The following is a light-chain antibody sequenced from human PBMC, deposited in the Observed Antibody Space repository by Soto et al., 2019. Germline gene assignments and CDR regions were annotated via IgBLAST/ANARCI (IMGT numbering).Light chain of an antibody. CDR1: GSDIAVYDF. V-gene: IGLV2-8*01. CDR3: SSFADTNTLL. CDR2: EVT. J-gene: IGLJ2*01. Sequence: QSVLTQPPSASGSPGQSVTISCAGAGSDIAVYDFVSWYQQHPGKAPKLIIYEVTKRPSGVPDRFPGSKSGNTASLTVSRLQAEDESDYYCSSFADTNTLLFGGGTKLTVL.